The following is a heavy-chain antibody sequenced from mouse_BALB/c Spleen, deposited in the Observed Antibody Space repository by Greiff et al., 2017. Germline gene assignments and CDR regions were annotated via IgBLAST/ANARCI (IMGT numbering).Heavy chain of an antibody. CDR1: GFTFTDYY. J-gene: IGHJ4*01. CDR3: ARSPRLRRGYYAMDY. Sequence: EVHLVESGGGLVQPGGSLRLSCATSGFTFTDYYMSWVRQPPGKALEWLGFIRNKANGYTTEYSASVKGRFTISSDNSQSILYLQMNTLRAEDSTTYYCARSPRLRRGYYAMDYWGQGTSVTVSS. CDR2: IRNKANGYTT. D-gene: IGHD2-2*01. V-gene: IGHV7-3*02.